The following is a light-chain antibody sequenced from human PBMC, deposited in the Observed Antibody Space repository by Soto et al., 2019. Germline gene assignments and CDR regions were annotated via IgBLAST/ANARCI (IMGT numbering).Light chain of an antibody. CDR1: SSDVGGYNY. V-gene: IGLV2-8*01. CDR3: SSYKGTNSIGV. J-gene: IGLJ1*01. Sequence: QSVLTQPPSASGSPGQSVTISCTGSSSDVGGYNYVSWYQQHPGKAPKLVIFEVRNRPSGVPDRFSGSKSGNTAALTVSGRQDEDEEDYYCSSYKGTNSIGVFGPGTKVTVL. CDR2: EVR.